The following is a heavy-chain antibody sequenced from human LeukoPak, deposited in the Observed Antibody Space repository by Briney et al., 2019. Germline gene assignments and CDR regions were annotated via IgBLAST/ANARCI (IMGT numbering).Heavy chain of an antibody. D-gene: IGHD2-15*01. J-gene: IGHJ4*02. Sequence: GGSLRLSCAASGFTFSSSAMSWVRQAPGKGLEWVSAISNNGGYTYYADSVQGRFTIPRDNSKSTLCLQMNSLRAEDTAVYYCAKQLGYCSDGSCYFPYWGQGTLVTVSS. V-gene: IGHV3-23*01. CDR1: GFTFSSSA. CDR2: ISNNGGYT. CDR3: AKQLGYCSDGSCYFPY.